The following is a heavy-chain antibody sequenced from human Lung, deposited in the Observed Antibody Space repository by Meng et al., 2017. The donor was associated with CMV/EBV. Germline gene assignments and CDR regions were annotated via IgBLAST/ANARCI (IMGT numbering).Heavy chain of an antibody. Sequence: QVQLQESGTGLAKPSGTLSLTCAVSGGSISRSNWWSWVRQPPGKGLEWIGEIYHSGSTNYNPSLKSRVTISVDKSKNQFSLKLSSVTAVDTAVYYCARVVTALWGYYFDYWGQGTLVTVSS. V-gene: IGHV4-4*02. D-gene: IGHD2-21*02. CDR1: GGSISRSNW. CDR2: IYHSGST. J-gene: IGHJ4*02. CDR3: ARVVTALWGYYFDY.